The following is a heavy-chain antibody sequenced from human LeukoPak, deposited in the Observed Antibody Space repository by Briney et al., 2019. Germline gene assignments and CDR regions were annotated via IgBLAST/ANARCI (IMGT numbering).Heavy chain of an antibody. V-gene: IGHV1-2*02. J-gene: IGHJ3*02. Sequence: ASVEVSCKASGYTFTGYYIHWVRQAPGQGLEWMGWINPNSGGTNYAQKFQGRVTVTRDTSTSTAYMEVRSLGSDDTAVYYCARVDYTSGWYENHDAFDIWGQGIMVTVSS. CDR1: GYTFTGYY. CDR3: ARVDYTSGWYENHDAFDI. D-gene: IGHD6-19*01. CDR2: INPNSGGT.